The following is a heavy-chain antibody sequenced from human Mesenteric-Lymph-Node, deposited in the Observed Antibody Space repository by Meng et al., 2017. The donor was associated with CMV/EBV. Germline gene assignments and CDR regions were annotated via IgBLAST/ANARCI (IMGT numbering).Heavy chain of an antibody. CDR3: AKDSLDIRLDS. J-gene: IGHJ4*02. CDR2: IYTDGDT. CDR1: GFTVSSYY. D-gene: IGHD3/OR15-3a*01. V-gene: IGHV3-53*01. Sequence: GESLKISCTASGFTVSSYYFNWVRQAPGKGLEWVAVIYTDGDTYYTRSVEGRFIISRDNSKNMVHLQMNNLRAGDTAVYYCAKDSLDIRLDSWGQGTPVTVSS.